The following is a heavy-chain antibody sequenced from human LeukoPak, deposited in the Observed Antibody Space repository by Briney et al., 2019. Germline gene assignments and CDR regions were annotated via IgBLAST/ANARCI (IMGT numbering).Heavy chain of an antibody. D-gene: IGHD5-18*01. V-gene: IGHV4-59*01. CDR2: IDYRGST. Sequence: SETLSLTCTVSGGSISTYYWSWIRQPPGKGLEWIAYIDYRGSTTYNHSLRSRVTISVDTSRNQLSLKLSSVIAADTAVYYCARSRSGYSYDHAAFEIWGQGTMVTVSS. CDR1: GGSISTYY. CDR3: ARSRSGYSYDHAAFEI. J-gene: IGHJ3*02.